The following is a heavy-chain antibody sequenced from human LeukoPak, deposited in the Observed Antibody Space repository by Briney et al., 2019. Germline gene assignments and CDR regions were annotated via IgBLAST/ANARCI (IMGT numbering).Heavy chain of an antibody. CDR1: GGSISSSNW. J-gene: IGHJ3*02. CDR2: IYHSGST. D-gene: IGHD3-22*01. V-gene: IGHV4-4*02. Sequence: SETLSLTCAVSGGSISSSNWWTWVRQPPGKGLEWIGEIYHSGSTNYNPSLKSRVTISVDKSKNQFSLKLSSVTAADTAAYYCAVVIKGDDAFDIWGQGTMVTVSS. CDR3: AVVIKGDDAFDI.